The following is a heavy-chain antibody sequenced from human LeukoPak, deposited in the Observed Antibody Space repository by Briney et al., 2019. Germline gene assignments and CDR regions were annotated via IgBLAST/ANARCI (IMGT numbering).Heavy chain of an antibody. CDR3: TRDAVNDFWSGYSAYPTHSATDY. V-gene: IGHV3-49*04. Sequence: PGGSLRLSCTASGFTFGDYAMSWVRQAPGKGLEWVGFIRSKAYGGTTEYAASVKGRFTISRDDSKSIAYLQMNSLKTEDTAVYYCTRDAVNDFWSGYSAYPTHSATDYWGQGTLVTVSS. D-gene: IGHD3-3*01. CDR1: GFTFGDYA. J-gene: IGHJ4*02. CDR2: IRSKAYGGTT.